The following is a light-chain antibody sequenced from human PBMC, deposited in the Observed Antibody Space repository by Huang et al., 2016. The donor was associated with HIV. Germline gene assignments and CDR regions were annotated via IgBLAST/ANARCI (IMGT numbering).Light chain of an antibody. J-gene: IGKJ2*01. V-gene: IGKV3-15*01. CDR3: QQYHNWPYT. CDR1: QSVATT. CDR2: GAS. Sequence: EIIMTQSPATLSLSPGEGASLSCRANQSVATTLAWYLHRPGQSPRLLIFGASTRASGLQGRFSGSGSGTQFTLTVSGLQSEDVAVYYCQQYHNWPYTFGQGTKLEI.